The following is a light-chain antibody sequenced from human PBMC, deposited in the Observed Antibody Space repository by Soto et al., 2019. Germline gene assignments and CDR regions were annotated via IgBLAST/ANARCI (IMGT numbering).Light chain of an antibody. CDR1: QSVSSSY. CDR3: QQRSNWPPIT. J-gene: IGKJ5*01. CDR2: DAS. Sequence: ESVLTQSPATLSLSPGERATLSCRASQSVSSSYLAWYQQKPGQAPRLLIYDASNRATGIPARFSGSGSGTDFTLTISSLEPEDFAVYYCQQRSNWPPITFGQGTRPEIK. V-gene: IGKV3-11*01.